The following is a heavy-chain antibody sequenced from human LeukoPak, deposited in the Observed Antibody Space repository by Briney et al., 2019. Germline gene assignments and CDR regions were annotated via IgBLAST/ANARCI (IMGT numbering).Heavy chain of an antibody. CDR2: IIPIFGTA. CDR1: GGTFSSYA. CDR3: ARDRLGYYGSGSYQFDP. Sequence: ASVKVSCKASGGTFSSYAISWVRQAPGQGLEWMGGIIPIFGTANYAQKFQGRVTITADKSTSTAYMELSSLRSEDTAVYYCARDRLGYYGSGSYQFDPWGQGTPVTVSS. V-gene: IGHV1-69*06. J-gene: IGHJ5*02. D-gene: IGHD3-10*01.